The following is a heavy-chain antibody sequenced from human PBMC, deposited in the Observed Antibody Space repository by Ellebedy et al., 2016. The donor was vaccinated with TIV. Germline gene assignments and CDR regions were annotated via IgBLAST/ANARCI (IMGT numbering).Heavy chain of an antibody. CDR3: ARHRTRTVVATAVFDY. CDR1: SGSIRSSVYY. V-gene: IGHV4-39*01. Sequence: MPSETLSLTCTVYSGSIRSSVYYWGWIRQPPGKGLEWIGSIYYSGSTHYNHSLKSQITISLDTAKNKFSFRLDSVTAAAKAVYYCARHRTRTVVATAVFDYWGQGSLVTVSS. D-gene: IGHD2-21*02. J-gene: IGHJ4*02. CDR2: IYYSGST.